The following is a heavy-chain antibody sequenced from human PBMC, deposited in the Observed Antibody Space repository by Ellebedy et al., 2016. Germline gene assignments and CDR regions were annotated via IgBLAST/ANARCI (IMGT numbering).Heavy chain of an antibody. CDR1: GITLDDSA. CDR3: IKDVTPGGADV. V-gene: IGHV3-9*01. Sequence: SLKISCAGSGITLDDSALHWVRQGPGKGLEWVSSITWNSGTIGYADSVKGRFTTSRDNAKSLLYLEMNSLRAEDTALYYCIKDVTPGGADVWGQGTTVTVPS. CDR2: ITWNSGTI. D-gene: IGHD1-14*01. J-gene: IGHJ6*02.